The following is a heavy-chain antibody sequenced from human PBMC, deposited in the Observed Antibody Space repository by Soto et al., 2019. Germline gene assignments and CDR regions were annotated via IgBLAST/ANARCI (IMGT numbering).Heavy chain of an antibody. V-gene: IGHV1-24*01. Sequence: GASVKVSCKVSGYTLTELSMHWVRQAPGKGLEWMGGFDPEDGETIYAQKFQGRVTMTEDTSTDTAYMELSSLRSEDTAVYYCAREHYQVPKVLRFLEWFFMDFWGQGSTVIVSS. J-gene: IGHJ6*02. CDR2: FDPEDGET. CDR3: AREHYQVPKVLRFLEWFFMDF. CDR1: GYTLTELS. D-gene: IGHD3-3*01.